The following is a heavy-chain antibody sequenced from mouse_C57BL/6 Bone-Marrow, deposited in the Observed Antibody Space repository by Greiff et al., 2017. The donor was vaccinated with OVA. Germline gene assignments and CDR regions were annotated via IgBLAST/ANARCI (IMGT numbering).Heavy chain of an antibody. V-gene: IGHV7-1*01. D-gene: IGHD1-1*01. CDR3: ARDANYYGSRRDWYFDV. J-gene: IGHJ1*03. CDR2: SRNKANDYTT. CDR1: GFTFSDFY. Sequence: EVMLVESGGGLVQSGRSLRLSCATSGFTFSDFYMEWVRQAPGKGLEWIAASRNKANDYTTEYSASVKGRFIVSRDTSHSILYLQMNALRAEDTAIYYCARDANYYGSRRDWYFDVWGTGTTVTVSS.